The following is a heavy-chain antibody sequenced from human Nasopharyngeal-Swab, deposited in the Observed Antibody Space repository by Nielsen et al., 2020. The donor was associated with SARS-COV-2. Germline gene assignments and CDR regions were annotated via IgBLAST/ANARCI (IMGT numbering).Heavy chain of an antibody. CDR2: FDPEDGET. CDR1: GYTLTELS. D-gene: IGHD6-19*01. J-gene: IGHJ6*02. CDR3: ATGAAVAGTPISYYYYYGMDV. V-gene: IGHV1-24*01. Sequence: ASVKVSCEVSGYTLTELSMHWVRQAPGKGLAWMGGFDPEDGETIYAQKFQGRVTMTEDTSTDTAYMELSSLRSEDTAVYYCATGAAVAGTPISYYYYYGMDVWGQGTTVTVSS.